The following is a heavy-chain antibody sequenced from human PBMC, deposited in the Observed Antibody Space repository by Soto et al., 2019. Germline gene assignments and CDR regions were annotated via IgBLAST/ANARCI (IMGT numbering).Heavy chain of an antibody. V-gene: IGHV3-23*01. D-gene: IGHD3-10*01. CDR3: AKDGLLWFGELLDY. Sequence: GGSLRLSCAASGFTFSSYAMSWVRQAPGKGLEWVSAISGSGGSTYYADSVKGRFTISRDNSKNTLYLQMNSLRAEDTAVYYCAKDGLLWFGELLDYWGQGTLVTVSS. CDR1: GFTFSSYA. J-gene: IGHJ4*02. CDR2: ISGSGGST.